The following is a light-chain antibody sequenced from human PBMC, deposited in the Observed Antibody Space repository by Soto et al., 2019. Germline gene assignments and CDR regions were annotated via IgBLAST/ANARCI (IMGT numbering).Light chain of an antibody. CDR2: QIS. CDR3: SLKTSSVTWV. Sequence: QSALTQPPSVSGSPGQSVTISCTGTSIDVGNFDLVSWYQQPPATAPKLLIYQISHRPSGVPDRFSGSQSGNTASLTSSGLQAEDEADYYCSLKTSSVTWVFGGGTKVTVL. V-gene: IGLV2-18*01. J-gene: IGLJ3*02. CDR1: SIDVGNFDL.